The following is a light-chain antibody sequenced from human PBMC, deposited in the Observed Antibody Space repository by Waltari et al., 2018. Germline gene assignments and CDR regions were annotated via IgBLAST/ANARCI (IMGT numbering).Light chain of an antibody. V-gene: IGKV4-1*01. J-gene: IGKJ1*01. CDR1: QSVLYSSNNKNY. CDR2: WAS. Sequence: DIVMTQYPESLAVSLGERATINCKSSQSVLYSSNNKNYLAWYQQKSGQPPKLLIYWASTRESGVPDRFSGIGSATHFTLTISSLQAADVAVYYCQQYYSTPWTFGPGTKVEIK. CDR3: QQYYSTPWT.